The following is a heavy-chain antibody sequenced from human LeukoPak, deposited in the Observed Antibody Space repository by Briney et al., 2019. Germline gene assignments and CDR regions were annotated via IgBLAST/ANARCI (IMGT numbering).Heavy chain of an antibody. CDR3: ARGSARGTYLYYFDY. V-gene: IGHV3-48*03. Sequence: GGSLRLSCAASGFSLINYEMNWVRQAPGKGLEWVSYICSSANDVHYEHSVQGRFSISRDSAKKSLCLQMNSLRAEDTAVYYCARGSARGTYLYYFDYWGQGTLVTVSS. J-gene: IGHJ4*02. CDR1: GFSLINYE. CDR2: ICSSANDV.